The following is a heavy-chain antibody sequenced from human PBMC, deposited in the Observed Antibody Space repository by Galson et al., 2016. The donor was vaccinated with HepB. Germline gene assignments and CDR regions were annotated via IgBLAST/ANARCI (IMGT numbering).Heavy chain of an antibody. CDR1: GYTFTRYG. J-gene: IGHJ6*02. Sequence: QSGAEVKKPGASVKVSCKASGYTFTRYGISWVRQAPGQGLEWMAWISAFNANTNYAQKLQGRVTMTTDPSTSTAYMELRSLRSDDTAVCYCARDPQYYGMDVWGQGTTVTVSS. CDR2: ISAFNANT. V-gene: IGHV1-18*01. CDR3: ARDPQYYGMDV.